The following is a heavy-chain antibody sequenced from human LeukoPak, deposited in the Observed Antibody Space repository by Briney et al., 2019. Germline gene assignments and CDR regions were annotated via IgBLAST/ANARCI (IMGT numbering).Heavy chain of an antibody. J-gene: IGHJ5*02. CDR1: GGAIIPFY. CDR2: IYSSGST. V-gene: IGHV4-4*07. Sequence: SETLSLTCSVPGGAIIPFYWNWIRQPAGKGLGWIGRIYSSGSTKYNPSLKSRVTMSVDTSKNQFSLKLSSVTAADTAVYYCAKDYYDSSEGWFDPWGQGTLVTVSS. CDR3: AKDYYDSSEGWFDP. D-gene: IGHD3-22*01.